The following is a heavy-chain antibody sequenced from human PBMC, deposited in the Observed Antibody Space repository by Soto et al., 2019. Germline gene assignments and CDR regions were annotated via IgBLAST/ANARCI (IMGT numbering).Heavy chain of an antibody. CDR2: IYYGGST. CDR1: AGSVSIGSYC. Sequence: SQRLCIACTFAAGSVSIGSYCWSWIRPPPGKGLEWIGYIYYGGSTNYNPPLKSRVTISVDTSKNQFPLKLSSVTAADTAVYSCERRPGAGTEDFDYWGQRTMVTVSS. CDR3: ERRPGAGTEDFDY. J-gene: IGHJ4*02. D-gene: IGHD6-13*01. V-gene: IGHV4-61*01.